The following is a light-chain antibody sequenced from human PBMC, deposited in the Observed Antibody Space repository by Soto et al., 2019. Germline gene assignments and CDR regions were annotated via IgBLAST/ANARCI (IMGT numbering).Light chain of an antibody. CDR1: QSVSSY. CDR2: EAS. J-gene: IGKJ4*01. Sequence: EVVLTQSPATLSLSPGESATLSCRASQSVSSYLAWYQQKPGQAPRLLIYEASNRATGIPARFSGSGSGTDFTLTISSLETEDFAVYYCQQRSNWPLTFGGGTKVEIK. V-gene: IGKV3-11*01. CDR3: QQRSNWPLT.